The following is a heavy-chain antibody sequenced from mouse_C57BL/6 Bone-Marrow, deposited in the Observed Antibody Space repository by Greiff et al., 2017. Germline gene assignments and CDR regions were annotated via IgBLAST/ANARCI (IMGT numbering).Heavy chain of an antibody. D-gene: IGHD2-4*01. CDR1: GFTFSSYG. CDR2: ISSGGSYT. V-gene: IGHV5-6*01. Sequence: EVQRVESGGDLVKPGGSLKLSCAASGFTFSSYGMSWVRQTPDERLEWVATISSGGSYTYYPDSVKGRFTISRDNAKNTLYLQMSSLKSEDTAMYYCASYDYDGVWWYFDVWGTGTTVTVSS. CDR3: ASYDYDGVWWYFDV. J-gene: IGHJ1*03.